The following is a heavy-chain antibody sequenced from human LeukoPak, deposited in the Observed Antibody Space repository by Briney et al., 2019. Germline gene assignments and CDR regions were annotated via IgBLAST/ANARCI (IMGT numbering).Heavy chain of an antibody. Sequence: SQTLSLTCATSGDSVSSNSAAWNWIRQSPSRGLEWLVRTYYRSKWNNDYAVSVKSRITINPDTSKNQFSLQLNSVTPEDTAVYYCARTIGYCSSTSCYGEYYYYGMDVWGQGTTVTVSS. D-gene: IGHD2-2*01. CDR3: ARTIGYCSSTSCYGEYYYYGMDV. J-gene: IGHJ6*02. CDR2: TYYRSKWNN. CDR1: GDSVSSNSAA. V-gene: IGHV6-1*01.